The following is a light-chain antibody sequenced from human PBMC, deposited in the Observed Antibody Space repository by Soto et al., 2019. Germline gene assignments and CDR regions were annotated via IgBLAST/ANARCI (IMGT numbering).Light chain of an antibody. J-gene: IGKJ4*01. CDR3: QNYNSWRPA. Sequence: EIVMTQSPATLSVSPGERATLSCRASQSVGTTLAWYQHKPGQAPRLLMYGASTRATGIPARFSGSGPGTDLTLTISALQSEDFAVSYCQNYNSWRPAFGGGTEVELK. V-gene: IGKV3-15*01. CDR2: GAS. CDR1: QSVGTT.